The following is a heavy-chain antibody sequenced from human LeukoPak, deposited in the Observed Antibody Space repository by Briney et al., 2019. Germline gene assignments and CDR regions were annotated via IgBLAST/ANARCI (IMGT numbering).Heavy chain of an antibody. Sequence: SETLSLTCTVSGGSISSYYWSWIRQPPGKGLEWIGYIYYSGTTNYNPSLKSRVTISVDTSKNQFSLRLSSVTAADTAVYYCARRFSYYDFWSGYYTGGFDYWGQGTLVTVSS. J-gene: IGHJ4*02. D-gene: IGHD3-3*01. V-gene: IGHV4-59*08. CDR3: ARRFSYYDFWSGYYTGGFDY. CDR1: GGSISSYY. CDR2: IYYSGTT.